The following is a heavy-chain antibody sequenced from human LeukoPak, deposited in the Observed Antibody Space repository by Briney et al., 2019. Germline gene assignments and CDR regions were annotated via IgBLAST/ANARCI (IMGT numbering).Heavy chain of an antibody. J-gene: IGHJ4*02. V-gene: IGHV3-30*18. CDR1: GFTFSSYG. D-gene: IGHD2-2*01. CDR2: ISYDGSNK. Sequence: PGGSLRLSCAASGFTFSSYGMHWVRQAPGKGLEWVAVISYDGSNKYYADSVKGRFTISRDNSKNTLYLQMNSLRAEDTAVYYCAKDHAIVVVPAAPSGIDYWGQGTLVTVSS. CDR3: AKDHAIVVVPAAPSGIDY.